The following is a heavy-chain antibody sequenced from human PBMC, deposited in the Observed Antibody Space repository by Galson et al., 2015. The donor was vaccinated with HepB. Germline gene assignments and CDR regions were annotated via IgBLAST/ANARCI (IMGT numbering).Heavy chain of an antibody. V-gene: IGHV1-24*01. D-gene: IGHD3-10*01. CDR1: GYTLTELS. Sequence: SVKVSCKVSGYTLTELSMHWVRQAPGKGLEWMGGFDPEDGETIYAQKFQGRVTMTEDTSTDTAYMELSILRSEDTAVYYCATRDYGSGWRDAFDIWGQGTMVTVSS. CDR2: FDPEDGET. CDR3: ATRDYGSGWRDAFDI. J-gene: IGHJ3*02.